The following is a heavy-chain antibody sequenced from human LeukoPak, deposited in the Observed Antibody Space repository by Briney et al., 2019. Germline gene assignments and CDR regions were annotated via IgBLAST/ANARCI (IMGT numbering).Heavy chain of an antibody. D-gene: IGHD3-22*01. J-gene: IGHJ1*01. CDR1: GFTFSSYS. V-gene: IGHV3-30*03. CDR2: ISYDGSNK. CDR3: ARDLWYYYDSSGYYPHAEYFQH. Sequence: GGSLRLSCAASGFTFSSYSMNWVRQAPGKGLEWVAVISYDGSNKYYADSVKGRFTISRDNSKNTLYLQMNSLRAEDTAVYYCARDLWYYYDSSGYYPHAEYFQHWGQGTLVTVSS.